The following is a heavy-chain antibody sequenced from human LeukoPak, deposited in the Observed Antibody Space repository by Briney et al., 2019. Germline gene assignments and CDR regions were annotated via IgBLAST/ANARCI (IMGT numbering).Heavy chain of an antibody. CDR2: ISGSGRST. CDR3: AKDLRGEDHSSWFSD. V-gene: IGHV3-23*01. J-gene: IGHJ4*02. CDR1: GFTFSGYA. D-gene: IGHD6-13*01. Sequence: PGGSLRLSCAASGFTFSGYAMSWVRQAPGKGLEWVSGISGSGRSTYYADSVKGRFTISRDNSKNTVYLQMNSLGADDTAVYYCAKDLRGEDHSSWFSDWGQGTLVTVSS.